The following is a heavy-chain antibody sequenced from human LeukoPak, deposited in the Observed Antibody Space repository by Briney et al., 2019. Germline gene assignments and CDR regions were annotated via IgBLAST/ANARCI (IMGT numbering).Heavy chain of an antibody. CDR3: ARRRINWGQNWFDP. CDR1: GESFSGYY. V-gene: IGHV4-34*01. J-gene: IGHJ5*02. Sequence: SETLSLTCAVYGESFSGYYWGWIRQPPGKGLEWVGSIYNGGSTYYNPSLKSRVTISVDTSKNQFSLKLSSVTAADTAVYYCARRRINWGQNWFDPWGQGTLVTVSS. CDR2: IYNGGST. D-gene: IGHD7-27*01.